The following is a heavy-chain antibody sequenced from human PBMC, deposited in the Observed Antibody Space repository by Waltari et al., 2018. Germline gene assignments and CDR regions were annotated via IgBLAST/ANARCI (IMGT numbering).Heavy chain of an antibody. D-gene: IGHD2-2*01. CDR1: GFIVSSTY. CDR2: TSGGGTT. J-gene: IGHJ4*02. V-gene: IGHV3-53*01. CDR3: AGRGEEAPGASGWAWGYGF. Sequence: EVQLVESGGGLIQPGGSLRLSCAASGFIVSSTYMSWVRQAPGRGLEWVSATSGGGTTYYAESVKGRFTVSRDNSKNTLYLQMNSLRVEDTAFYYCAGRGEEAPGASGWAWGYGFWGQGTLVTVSS.